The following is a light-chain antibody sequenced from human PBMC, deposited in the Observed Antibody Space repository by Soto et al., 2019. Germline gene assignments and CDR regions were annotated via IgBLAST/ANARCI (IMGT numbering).Light chain of an antibody. J-gene: IGKJ5*01. Sequence: EIVLTQSPGTLSLSPGERATLSCRASQSVSSSYLAWYQQKPGQAPRLLIYGASSRATGIPDRFSGSGSGTDFTLTISRLEPEDFAVYYCQQYGSRWGITFGQGTRLEIK. CDR1: QSVSSSY. V-gene: IGKV3-20*01. CDR3: QQYGSRWGIT. CDR2: GAS.